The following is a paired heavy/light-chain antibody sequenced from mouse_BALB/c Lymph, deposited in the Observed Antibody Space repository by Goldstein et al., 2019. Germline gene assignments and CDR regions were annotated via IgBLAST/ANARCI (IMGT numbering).Heavy chain of an antibody. CDR3: ARRGNYGSFDY. V-gene: IGHV1-7*01. D-gene: IGHD2-2*01. Sequence: QVQLQQSGAELAKPGASVKMSCKASGYTFTSYWMHWVKQRPGQGLEWIGYINPSTGYTEYNQKFKDKATLTADKSSSTAYMQLSSLTSEDSAVYYCARRGNYGSFDYWGQGTTLTVSS. J-gene: IGHJ2*01. CDR1: GYTFTSYW. CDR2: INPSTGYT.
Light chain of an antibody. CDR2: SGS. Sequence: DVQITQSPSYLAASPGETITINCRASKSISKYLAWYQEKPGKTNKLLIYSGSTLQSGIPSRFSGSGSGTDFTLTISSLEPEDFAMYYCQQHNEYPFTFGSGTKLEIK. V-gene: IGKV16-104*01. CDR1: KSISKY. CDR3: QQHNEYPFT. J-gene: IGKJ4*01.